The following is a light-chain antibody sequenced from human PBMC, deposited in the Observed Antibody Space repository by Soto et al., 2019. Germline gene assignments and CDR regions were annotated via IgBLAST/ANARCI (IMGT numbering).Light chain of an antibody. CDR2: GAS. Sequence: EIVLTQSPATLSLSPGERATLSCRTSQSVSNYLAWYQQKPGQAPRLLIYGASTRATGIPARFSGSGSGTEFTLTISSLQSEDFAVYYCQQYNNWPPLTFGGGTKVDI. CDR3: QQYNNWPPLT. CDR1: QSVSNY. V-gene: IGKV3-15*01. J-gene: IGKJ4*01.